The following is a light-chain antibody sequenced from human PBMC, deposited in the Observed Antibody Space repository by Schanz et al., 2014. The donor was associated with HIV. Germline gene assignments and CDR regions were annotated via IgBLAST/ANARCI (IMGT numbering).Light chain of an antibody. V-gene: IGLV2-23*02. CDR1: RSDVGGYNY. CDR2: DVS. J-gene: IGLJ2*01. CDR3: CSYAGTSTFVV. Sequence: QSALTQPASVSGSPGQSITLSCTGTRSDVGGYNYPPRHQQHPGKAPKLMIYDVSNRPSGVSNRFSGSKSGNTASLTFSGLQAEDEADYYCCSYAGTSTFVVFGGGTKLTVL.